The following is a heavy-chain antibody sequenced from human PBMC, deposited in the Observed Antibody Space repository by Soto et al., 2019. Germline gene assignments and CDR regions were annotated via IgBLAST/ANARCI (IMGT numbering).Heavy chain of an antibody. CDR1: GGTFSSYT. Sequence: QVQLVQSGAEVKKPGSSVKVSCKASGGTFSSYTISWVRQAPGQGLEWMGRIIPILGIANYAQKFQGRVTITADKSTSTAYMELSSLRSEDTAVYYCASTKERGGYYYDSSGTPKYFQHWGQGTLVTVSS. CDR2: IIPILGIA. CDR3: ASTKERGGYYYDSSGTPKYFQH. D-gene: IGHD3-22*01. J-gene: IGHJ1*01. V-gene: IGHV1-69*02.